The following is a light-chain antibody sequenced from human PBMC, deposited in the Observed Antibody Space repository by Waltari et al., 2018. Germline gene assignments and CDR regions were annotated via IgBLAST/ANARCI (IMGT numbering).Light chain of an antibody. V-gene: IGLV3-21*02. CDR2: DDS. CDR3: QVWDSSSDWE. CDR1: NIGSKS. Sequence: SAVWTQPPSISVAPGQTAKITCGGRNIGSKSVHWYQQRPGQAPQLLVFDDSARPSGIPDRFAGSHSEDTATLTISRVEAGDEADYYCQVWDSSSDWEFGEGTKLTV. J-gene: IGLJ2*01.